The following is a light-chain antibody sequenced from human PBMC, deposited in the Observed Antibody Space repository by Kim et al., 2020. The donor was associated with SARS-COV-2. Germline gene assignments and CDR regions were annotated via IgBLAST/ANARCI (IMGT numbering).Light chain of an antibody. Sequence: PGGTFTLTCESSTGTGTSRHYPYWFQQRPGQTPRTLIYDPNYKHSWTPARFSGSLLGGKAALTLSGAQPDDEADYYCLLSSGGVRVFGGGTQLTVL. CDR3: LLSSGGVRV. CDR2: DPN. J-gene: IGLJ3*02. V-gene: IGLV7-46*01. CDR1: TGTGTSRHY.